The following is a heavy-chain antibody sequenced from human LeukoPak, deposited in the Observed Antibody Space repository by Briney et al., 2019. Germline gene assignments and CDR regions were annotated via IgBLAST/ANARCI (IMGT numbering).Heavy chain of an antibody. CDR2: INHSGST. CDR3: ARFSPQDSSWPYYYYYGMDV. CDR1: GGSFSGYY. V-gene: IGHV4-34*01. Sequence: PSETLSLTCAVYGGSFSGYYWSWIRQPPGKGLEWIREINHSGSTNYNPSLKSRVTISVDTSKNQFSLKLSSVTAADTAVYYCARFSPQDSSWPYYYYYGMDVWGQGTTVTVSS. J-gene: IGHJ6*02. D-gene: IGHD6-13*01.